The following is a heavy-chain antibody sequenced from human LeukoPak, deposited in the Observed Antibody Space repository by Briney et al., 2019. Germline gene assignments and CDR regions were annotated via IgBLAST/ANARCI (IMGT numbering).Heavy chain of an antibody. J-gene: IGHJ4*02. Sequence: SESLSLTCTVSGGPISSSSYYWGWIRQPPGKGLEWIGSIYYSGSTYYNPSLKSRVTISVDTSKNQFSLKLSSVTAADTAVYYCARDLMTRGSGSQDWGQGTLVTVSS. CDR2: IYYSGST. CDR3: ARDLMTRGSGSQD. D-gene: IGHD3-10*01. V-gene: IGHV4-39*07. CDR1: GGPISSSSYY.